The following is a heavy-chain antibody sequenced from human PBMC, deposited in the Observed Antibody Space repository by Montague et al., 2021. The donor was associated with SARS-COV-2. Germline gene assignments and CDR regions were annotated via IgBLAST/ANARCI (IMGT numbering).Heavy chain of an antibody. CDR2: VNQSGTT. D-gene: IGHD3-22*01. CDR3: ARGREAVIVPGAGPAGRAFDI. V-gene: IGHV4-34*01. Sequence: SETLSLTCAISGGSFSSYYWSWIRQPPGKGLEWIGEVNQSGTTIYNPSVKSGVTISVDTSKTQFYLRLNSVTAADTAVYYCARGREAVIVPGAGPAGRAFDIWGQGTMVTVSS. CDR1: GGSFSSYY. J-gene: IGHJ3*02.